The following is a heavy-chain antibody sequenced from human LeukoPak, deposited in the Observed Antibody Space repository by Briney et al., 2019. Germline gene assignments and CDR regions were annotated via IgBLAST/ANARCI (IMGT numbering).Heavy chain of an antibody. CDR3: AKVDGYNSGWYDS. Sequence: GGSLRLSCAASGFTFDDYGMHWVRQPPGKGLEWVSGISWNSGNIGYADSVKGRFTISRDNAKNSLYLQMDILTPEDTAFYYCAKVDGYNSGWYDSWGQGTLVTVSS. V-gene: IGHV3-9*01. CDR2: ISWNSGNI. D-gene: IGHD6-19*01. J-gene: IGHJ5*01. CDR1: GFTFDDYG.